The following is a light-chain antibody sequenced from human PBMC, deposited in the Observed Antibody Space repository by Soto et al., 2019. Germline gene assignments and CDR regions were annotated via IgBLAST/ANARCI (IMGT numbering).Light chain of an antibody. CDR2: GAS. J-gene: IGKJ1*01. V-gene: IGKV3-20*01. CDR1: QSVSSSY. CDR3: QQYDSSPKT. Sequence: EIVLTQSPGILSLSPGERATLSCRASQSVSSSYLAWYQQKPGQAPRLLIYGASSRATGIPDRFSGSGSGTDFTLTISRLEPEDFAVYYCQQYDSSPKTFDQGTKV.